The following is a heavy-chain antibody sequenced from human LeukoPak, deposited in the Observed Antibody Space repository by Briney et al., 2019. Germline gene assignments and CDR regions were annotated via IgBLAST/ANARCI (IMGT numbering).Heavy chain of an antibody. D-gene: IGHD5-12*01. CDR2: ISSSGSTI. J-gene: IGHJ4*02. CDR1: GFTFSSYE. CDR3: ARDSGIIVATTLDY. Sequence: GGSLRLSCAASGFTFSSYEMNWVRQAPGKGLEWVSYISSSGSTIYYADSVKGRFTISRDNAKNSLYLQMNSLRAEDTAVYYCARDSGIIVATTLDYWGQGTLVTVSS. V-gene: IGHV3-48*03.